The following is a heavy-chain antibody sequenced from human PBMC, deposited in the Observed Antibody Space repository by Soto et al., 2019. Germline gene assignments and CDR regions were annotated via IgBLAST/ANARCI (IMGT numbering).Heavy chain of an antibody. V-gene: IGHV4-59*01. CDR3: ARSGYCSGGSCYSRRDYYYYFMDV. Sequence: SETLSLTCTGSGGSISSYFWSWIRQPPGQGLEWIGYIYYSGSTNYNPSLNSRVTMSVDTSQNQFSLSLSSVTAADTAVYYCARSGYCSGGSCYSRRDYYYYFMDVWGKGTTVTVSS. D-gene: IGHD2-15*01. J-gene: IGHJ6*03. CDR1: GGSISSYF. CDR2: IYYSGST.